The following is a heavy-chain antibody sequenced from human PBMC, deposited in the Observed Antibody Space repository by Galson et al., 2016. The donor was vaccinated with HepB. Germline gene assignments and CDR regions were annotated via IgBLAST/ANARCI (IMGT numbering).Heavy chain of an antibody. CDR1: GDSASSHSAG. Sequence: CAISGDSASSHSAGWTWIRQSPSRGLEWLGRTYYRSRWFHQYAVSVERRITINPDTSNNQFSLQLNSVTPDDTAVYYCARWEQDSQYFEYWGQGTLVTVSS. CDR3: ARWEQDSQYFEY. V-gene: IGHV6-1*01. CDR2: TYYRSRWFH. J-gene: IGHJ4*02. D-gene: IGHD1-26*01.